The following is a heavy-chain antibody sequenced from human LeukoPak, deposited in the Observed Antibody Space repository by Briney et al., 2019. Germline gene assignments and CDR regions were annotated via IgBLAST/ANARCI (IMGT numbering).Heavy chain of an antibody. J-gene: IGHJ4*02. CDR3: ARLMASEGFDY. CDR1: GYTFTSYG. V-gene: IGHV1-18*01. CDR2: ISAYNGNT. D-gene: IGHD5-24*01. Sequence: ASVKVSCKASGYTFTSYGICWVRQAPGQGLEWMGWISAYNGNTNYAQKLQGRVTTTTDTSTSTAYMELRSLRSDDTAVYYCARLMASEGFDYWGQGTLVTVSS.